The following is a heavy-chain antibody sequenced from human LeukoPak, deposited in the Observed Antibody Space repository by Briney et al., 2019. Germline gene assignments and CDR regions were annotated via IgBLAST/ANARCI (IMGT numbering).Heavy chain of an antibody. J-gene: IGHJ4*02. CDR2: ISSSSTYI. Sequence: GGSLRLSCAVSGFTFSSYSMNWVRQAPGKGLAWDSSISSSSTYIFYADSMKGRFTISRDNTKNSLYLQMNSLRAEDTAIYYCARDYTTTLTTATNFDYWGQGTLVTVSS. V-gene: IGHV3-21*01. CDR3: ARDYTTTLTTATNFDY. D-gene: IGHD4-17*01. CDR1: GFTFSSYS.